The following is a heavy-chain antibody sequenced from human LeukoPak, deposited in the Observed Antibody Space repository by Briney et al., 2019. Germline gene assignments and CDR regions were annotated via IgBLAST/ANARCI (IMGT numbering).Heavy chain of an antibody. D-gene: IGHD1-26*01. V-gene: IGHV3-21*01. J-gene: IGHJ4*02. Sequence: GGSLRLSCAASGLTLSSYSMNWVRQAPGKGMGWDSSISSSSSYMYDADSVKGRFTISRDNAKNSLYLQMNSLRAEDTAVYYCARDTTTDYWGQGTLVTVSS. CDR3: ARDTTTDY. CDR2: ISSSSSYM. CDR1: GLTLSSYS.